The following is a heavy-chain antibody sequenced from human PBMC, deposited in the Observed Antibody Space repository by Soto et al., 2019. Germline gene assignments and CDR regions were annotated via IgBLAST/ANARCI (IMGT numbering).Heavy chain of an antibody. J-gene: IGHJ4*02. D-gene: IGHD5-12*01. V-gene: IGHV3-33*01. CDR2: IWYDGSNK. Sequence: GGSLRLSCAASGFTFSSYGMHWVRQAPGKGLEWVAVIWYDGSNKYYADSVKGRFTISRDNSKNTLYLQMNSLRAEDTAVYYCARGSVPRGYSASDYWGQGTLVTVSS. CDR3: ARGSVPRGYSASDY. CDR1: GFTFSSYG.